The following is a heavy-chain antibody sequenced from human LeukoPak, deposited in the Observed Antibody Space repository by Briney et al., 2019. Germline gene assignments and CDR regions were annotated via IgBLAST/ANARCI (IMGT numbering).Heavy chain of an antibody. Sequence: ASVKVSCKASEYTFTSYDINWVRQATGQGLEWMGWMNPNSGNTGYAQKFQGRVTMTEDTSTDTAYMELSSLRSEDTAVYYCATGYLVTAGLMDVWGQGTTVTVSS. CDR2: MNPNSGNT. CDR1: EYTFTSYD. D-gene: IGHD6-13*01. V-gene: IGHV1-8*01. J-gene: IGHJ6*02. CDR3: ATGYLVTAGLMDV.